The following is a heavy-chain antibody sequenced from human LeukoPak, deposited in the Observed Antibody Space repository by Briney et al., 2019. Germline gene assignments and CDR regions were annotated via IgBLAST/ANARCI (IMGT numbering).Heavy chain of an antibody. CDR3: ARGPPSDDFSGYYLNY. V-gene: IGHV1-8*01. CDR2: MNPNNGNT. J-gene: IGHJ4*02. CDR1: GYTFTSYD. Sequence: ASVKVSCKASGYTFTSYDINWVRQGTGQGLEWMGWMNPNNGNTGYAQKFQGRVTMTRNTSITTAYMELSSLRSEDTAVYYCARGPPSDDFSGYYLNYWGQGTLVTVSS. D-gene: IGHD3-22*01.